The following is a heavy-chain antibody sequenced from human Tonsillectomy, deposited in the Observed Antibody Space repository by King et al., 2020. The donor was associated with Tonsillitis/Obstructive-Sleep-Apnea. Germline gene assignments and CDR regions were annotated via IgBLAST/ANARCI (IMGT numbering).Heavy chain of an antibody. CDR2: IWYDGSNK. J-gene: IGHJ6*02. CDR1: GFTFSSFG. V-gene: IGHV3-33*01. Sequence: VQLVESGGGVVQPGRSLRLSCAASGFTFSSFGMHWVRQAPGKGLEWVAVIWYDGSNKYYADSVKGRFTISRDNSKNTLYLQMNSLRAEDTAVYYCARDSRGMDVWGQGTTVTVSS. CDR3: ARDSRGMDV.